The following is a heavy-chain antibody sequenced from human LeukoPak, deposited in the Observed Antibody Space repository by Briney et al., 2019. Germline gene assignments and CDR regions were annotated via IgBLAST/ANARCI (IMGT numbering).Heavy chain of an antibody. V-gene: IGHV1-3*01. J-gene: IGHJ5*02. Sequence: ASVTVSCKASGYTFTTYAMHWVRQAPGQRLEWMGWINGDNGNTKYSQKFQGRVTITRDTSAYTAYMELRSLSSADTAVYFCARAPYDILTGYSLNWFDPWGQGTLVTVSS. D-gene: IGHD3-9*01. CDR1: GYTFTTYA. CDR3: ARAPYDILTGYSLNWFDP. CDR2: INGDNGNT.